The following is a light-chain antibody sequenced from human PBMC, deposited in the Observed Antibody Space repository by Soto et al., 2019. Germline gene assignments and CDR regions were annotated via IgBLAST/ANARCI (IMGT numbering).Light chain of an antibody. V-gene: IGLV1-44*01. CDR1: SSNIGDNP. CDR2: DVT. Sequence: QSVLTQPPSASGTPGQRITISCSGSSSNIGDNPVNWYQQLPGAAPKLLIYDVTKRPSGVPDRFSGSKSGNTASLTISGLQAEDEADYYCCSYAGSYSYVFGTGTKVTVL. J-gene: IGLJ1*01. CDR3: CSYAGSYSYV.